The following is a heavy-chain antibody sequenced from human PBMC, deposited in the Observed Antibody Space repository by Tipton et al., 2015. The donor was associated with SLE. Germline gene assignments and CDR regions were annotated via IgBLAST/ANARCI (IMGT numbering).Heavy chain of an antibody. Sequence: QLVQSGAEVKKPGASVKVSCKASGYTFTSYDINWVRQATGQGLEWMGWMNPNSGNTGYAQKFQGRVTMTTDTSTSTAYMELRSLRSDDTAVYYCARDANAFSGSFDFDYWGQGTLVTVSS. V-gene: IGHV1-8*01. CDR3: ARDANAFSGSFDFDY. J-gene: IGHJ4*02. D-gene: IGHD1-26*01. CDR1: GYTFTSYD. CDR2: MNPNSGNT.